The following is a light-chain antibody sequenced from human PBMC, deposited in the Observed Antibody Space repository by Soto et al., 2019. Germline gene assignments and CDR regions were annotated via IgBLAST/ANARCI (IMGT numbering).Light chain of an antibody. CDR2: GAS. CDR3: HQYDRSFT. J-gene: IGKJ4*01. Sequence: IVLTQSPATLSLSPGERATLSCTASQHVTTTYIAWYQQKFGQAPRLLIYGASTRATGTPYRVTGGGFGTDFTLTISRVEPEDFAVYYCHQYDRSFTFGGGTKVEMK. V-gene: IGKV3-20*01. CDR1: QHVTTTY.